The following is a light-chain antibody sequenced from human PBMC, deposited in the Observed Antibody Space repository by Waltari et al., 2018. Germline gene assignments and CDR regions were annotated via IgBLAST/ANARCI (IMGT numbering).Light chain of an antibody. CDR2: EVT. Sequence: QSALTQPPSASGSPGQSVTISCTGTSSDVGAYNYVSWYQQYPDKAPKPMIYEVTKRPSWAPDRCSVSKAGNTASRTFSGLQAEDEADYYGISYAGNNKDVLGAGTKVTVL. CDR3: ISYAGNNKDV. V-gene: IGLV2-8*01. CDR1: SSDVGAYNY. J-gene: IGLJ1*01.